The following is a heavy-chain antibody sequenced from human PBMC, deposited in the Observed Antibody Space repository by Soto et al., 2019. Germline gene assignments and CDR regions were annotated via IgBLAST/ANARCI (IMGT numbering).Heavy chain of an antibody. J-gene: IGHJ4*02. CDR1: GGTFSSYT. V-gene: IGHV1-69*02. CDR2: IIPILGIA. D-gene: IGHD5-18*01. CDR3: ARGDTAMAPFDY. Sequence: SVKVSCKASGGTFSSYTISWVRQAPGQGLEWMGRIIPILGIANYAQKFQGRVTITADKSTSTAYMELSSLRSEDTAVYYCARGDTAMAPFDYWGQGTLVTVSS.